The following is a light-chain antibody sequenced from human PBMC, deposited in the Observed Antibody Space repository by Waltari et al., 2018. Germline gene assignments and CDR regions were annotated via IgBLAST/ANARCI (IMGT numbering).Light chain of an antibody. CDR3: QQYVRSPET. J-gene: IGKJ1*01. CDR2: GAS. V-gene: IGKV3-20*01. CDR1: ESVSSSY. Sequence: DIVLTQSPGTLSLSPGERATLPCRASESVSSSYLAWYQQKPGQAPRLLIYGASNRATGIPDRFSGSGSGTDFTLSISRLEPEDFAVYYCQQYVRSPETFGQGTRVEIK.